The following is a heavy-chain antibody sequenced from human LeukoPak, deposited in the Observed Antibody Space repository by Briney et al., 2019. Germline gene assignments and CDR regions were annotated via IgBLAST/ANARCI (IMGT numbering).Heavy chain of an antibody. J-gene: IGHJ4*02. Sequence: PGGSLRLSCAASGFTFSSYSMNWVRQAPGKGLEWVSYISSSSSTIYYADSVKGRFTISRDNAKNSLYLQMNSLRAEDTAVSYCVASTGYSSSWFYFDYWGQGTLVTVSS. D-gene: IGHD6-13*01. V-gene: IGHV3-48*01. CDR2: ISSSSSTI. CDR1: GFTFSSYS. CDR3: VASTGYSSSWFYFDY.